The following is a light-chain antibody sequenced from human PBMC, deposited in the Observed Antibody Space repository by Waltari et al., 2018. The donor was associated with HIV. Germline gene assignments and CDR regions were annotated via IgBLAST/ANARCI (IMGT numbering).Light chain of an antibody. Sequence: EVVMPQSPAPLSVSLGERATLPCRASQSILANLAWYQQKPGQAPRLLVYGASARAAGVPARFTGSGSGTEFTLTISSLQSEDFAVYYCQQYNYWPPYTFSQGTRLDIK. CDR2: GAS. J-gene: IGKJ2*01. V-gene: IGKV3-15*01. CDR1: QSILAN. CDR3: QQYNYWPPYT.